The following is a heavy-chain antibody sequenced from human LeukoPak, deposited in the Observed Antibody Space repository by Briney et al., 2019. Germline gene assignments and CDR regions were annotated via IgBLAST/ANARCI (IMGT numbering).Heavy chain of an antibody. Sequence: GASVKVSCKASGYTFTGYYMHWVRQAPGQGLEWMGWINPNSGGTNYAQKFQGRVTMTRDTSISTAYMELSRLRSDDTGVSYCARNPLGYCSSTSCYEGDWFDPWGQGTLVTVSS. J-gene: IGHJ5*02. D-gene: IGHD2-2*03. CDR1: GYTFTGYY. CDR3: ARNPLGYCSSTSCYEGDWFDP. CDR2: INPNSGGT. V-gene: IGHV1-2*02.